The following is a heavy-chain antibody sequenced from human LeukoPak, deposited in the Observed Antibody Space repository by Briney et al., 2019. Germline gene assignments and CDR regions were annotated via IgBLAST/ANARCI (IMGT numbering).Heavy chain of an antibody. CDR3: ARAKRDYDFWSGSPSNPPRGFDY. CDR1: GGTFSSYA. Sequence: GASVKVSCKASGGTFSSYAISWVRQAPGQGLEWMGGIIPIFGTANYAQKFQGRVTITADESTSTAYMELSSLRSEDTAVYYCARAKRDYDFWSGSPSNPPRGFDYWGQGTLVTVSS. J-gene: IGHJ4*02. D-gene: IGHD3-3*01. V-gene: IGHV1-69*13. CDR2: IIPIFGTA.